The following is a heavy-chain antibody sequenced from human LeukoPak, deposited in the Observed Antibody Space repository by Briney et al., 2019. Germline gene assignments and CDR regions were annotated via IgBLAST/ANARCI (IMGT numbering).Heavy chain of an antibody. CDR2: ITWDGMST. Sequence: GGSLRLSCAASGFTFNDYTMHWVRQAPGKGLEWVSFITWDGMSTYYADSVKGRFTLSRDNSKNSLYLQMNSLRTEDAALYYCAKPRADDEKALDIWGQGTVVTVSS. J-gene: IGHJ3*02. CDR1: GFTFNDYT. CDR3: AKPRADDEKALDI. V-gene: IGHV3-43*01. D-gene: IGHD3-3*01.